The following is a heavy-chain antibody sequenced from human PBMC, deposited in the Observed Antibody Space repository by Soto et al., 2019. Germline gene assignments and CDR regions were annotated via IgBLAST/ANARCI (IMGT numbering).Heavy chain of an antibody. Sequence: GGSLRLSCVGSGFTFSSYPMNWVRQAPGKGLEWVSAISGTSDMTYYANSVTGRFTISRDNSKNTLYLQVSSLRVEDTALYYCAKYRWGATTVISIHWGRGTLVTVPS. D-gene: IGHD4-4*01. J-gene: IGHJ1*01. CDR2: ISGTSDMT. V-gene: IGHV3-23*01. CDR1: GFTFSSYP. CDR3: AKYRWGATTVISIH.